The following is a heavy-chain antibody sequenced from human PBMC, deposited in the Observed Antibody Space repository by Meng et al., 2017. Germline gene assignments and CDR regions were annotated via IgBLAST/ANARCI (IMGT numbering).Heavy chain of an antibody. D-gene: IGHD6-19*01. CDR1: GGTFSSYA. CDR2: IIPIFGTA. V-gene: IGHV1-69*12. J-gene: IGHJ5*02. CDR3: ARDESYIAVAGPNGFDP. Sequence: VQLVQSGAEVKTPGSSVKVSCKASGGTFSSYAISWVREAPGQGLEWMGGIIPIFGTANYAQKFQGRVTITADESTSTAYMELSSLRSEDTAVYYCARDESYIAVAGPNGFDPWGQGTLVTVSS.